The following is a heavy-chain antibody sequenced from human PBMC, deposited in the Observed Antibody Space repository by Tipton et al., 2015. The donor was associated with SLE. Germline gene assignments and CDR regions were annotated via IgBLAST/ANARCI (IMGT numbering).Heavy chain of an antibody. CDR2: INHSGST. CDR3: ARGGGPWGYYFDN. V-gene: IGHV4-34*01. D-gene: IGHD1-26*01. Sequence: TLSLTCAVYGGSFSGYYWSWIRQPPGKGLEWIGEINHSGSTNYNPSLKSRLTILVDTSKNQFSLKLSSVTAADTAVYYCARGGGPWGYYFDNWGQGNLVTVSS. J-gene: IGHJ4*02. CDR1: GGSFSGYY.